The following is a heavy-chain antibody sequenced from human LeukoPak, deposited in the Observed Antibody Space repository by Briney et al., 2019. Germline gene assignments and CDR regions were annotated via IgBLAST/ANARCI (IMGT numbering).Heavy chain of an antibody. CDR3: ARLYCGGDCYSDY. Sequence: SETLSLTCTVSGGSISSSSYYWGWIRQPPGKGLEWIGSIYYSGGTYYNPSLKSRVTISVDTSKNQFSLKLSSVTAADTAVYYCARLYCGGDCYSDYWGQGTLVTVSS. D-gene: IGHD2-21*02. V-gene: IGHV4-39*01. CDR2: IYYSGGT. CDR1: GGSISSSSYY. J-gene: IGHJ4*02.